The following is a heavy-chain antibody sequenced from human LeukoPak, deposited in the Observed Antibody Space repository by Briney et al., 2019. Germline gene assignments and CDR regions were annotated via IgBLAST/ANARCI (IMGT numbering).Heavy chain of an antibody. D-gene: IGHD3-3*01. CDR2: IYRGGST. J-gene: IGHJ3*02. Sequence: GGSLRLSCAASGFTVSSNYMSWVRQAPGKGLEWVSVIYRGGSTYYADSVKGRFTISRDNAKNSLYLQMNSLRAEDTAVYYCAKFWSGTYGRDAFDIWGQGTMVTVSS. V-gene: IGHV3-53*01. CDR1: GFTVSSNY. CDR3: AKFWSGTYGRDAFDI.